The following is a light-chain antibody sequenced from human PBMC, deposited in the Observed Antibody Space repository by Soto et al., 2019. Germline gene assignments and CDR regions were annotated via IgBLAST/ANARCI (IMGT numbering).Light chain of an antibody. J-gene: IGLJ2*01. Sequence: SYDLTQPPSVSVSPGQRARITCSGDALPKQDAYWYQQKPGQAPVLAIYKDNERPSGIPERFSGSSSGTTVTLTISGVQPEDEADYDCQSADSSASEEVFGAGTKLTVL. CDR2: KDN. V-gene: IGLV3-25*02. CDR3: QSADSSASEEV. CDR1: ALPKQD.